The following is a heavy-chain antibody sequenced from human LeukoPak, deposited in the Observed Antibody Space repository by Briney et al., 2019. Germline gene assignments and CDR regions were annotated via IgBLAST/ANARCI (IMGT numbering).Heavy chain of an antibody. CDR2: ISSSGSTI. D-gene: IGHD5-24*01. CDR1: GFTFSSYE. J-gene: IGHJ4*02. V-gene: IGHV3-48*03. CDR3: ARVASRDGYYY. Sequence: GGSLRLSCAASGFTFSSYEMNWVRQAPGKGLEWVSYISSSGSTIYYADSVKGRFTISRDSAKNSLYLQMNSLRAEDTAVYYCARVASRDGYYYWGQGTLVTVSS.